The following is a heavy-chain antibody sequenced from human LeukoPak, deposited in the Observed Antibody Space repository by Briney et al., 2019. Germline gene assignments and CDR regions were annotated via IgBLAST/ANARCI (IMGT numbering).Heavy chain of an antibody. D-gene: IGHD3-22*01. J-gene: IGHJ6*02. Sequence: GGSLRLSCAASGFTSSSYAMSWVRQAPGKGLEWVSAISGSGGSTYYADSVKGRFTISRDNSKNTLYLQMNSLRAEDTAVYYCAKDRVVVVITTCMDVWGQGTTVTVSS. CDR1: GFTSSSYA. CDR3: AKDRVVVVITTCMDV. V-gene: IGHV3-23*01. CDR2: ISGSGGST.